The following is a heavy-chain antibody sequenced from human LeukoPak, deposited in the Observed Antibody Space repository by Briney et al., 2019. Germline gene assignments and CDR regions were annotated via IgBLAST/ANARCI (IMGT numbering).Heavy chain of an antibody. Sequence: SVKVSCKASGGTFSSYAISWVRQAPGQELEWMGRIIPILGIANYTQKFQGRVTITADKSTSTAYMELSSLRSEDTAVYYCASLTSLHDAFDIWGQGTMVTVSS. CDR3: ASLTSLHDAFDI. CDR2: IIPILGIA. J-gene: IGHJ3*02. CDR1: GGTFSSYA. V-gene: IGHV1-69*04.